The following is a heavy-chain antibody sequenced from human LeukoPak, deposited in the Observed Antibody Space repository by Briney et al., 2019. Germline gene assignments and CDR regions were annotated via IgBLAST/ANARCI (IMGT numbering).Heavy chain of an antibody. CDR2: IYYSGST. CDR1: GGSISSSSYY. V-gene: IGHV4-39*02. D-gene: IGHD3-10*01. Sequence: PSETLSLTCTVSGGSISSSSYYWGWIRQPPGKGLEWIGSIYYSGSTYYNPSLKSRVTISVDTSKNHFSLKLSSVTAADTAVYYCARDPAYGSGMGYWGQGTLVTVSS. CDR3: ARDPAYGSGMGY. J-gene: IGHJ4*02.